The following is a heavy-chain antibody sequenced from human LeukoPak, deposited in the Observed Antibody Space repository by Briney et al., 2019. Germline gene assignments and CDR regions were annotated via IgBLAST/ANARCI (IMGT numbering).Heavy chain of an antibody. D-gene: IGHD5-24*01. CDR2: ISYDGSNK. Sequence: GESLRLSCAASGFTFSSYGMHWVRQAPGKGLEWVAVISYDGSNKYYADSVKGRFTISRDNSKDTLYLQMNSLRAEDTAVYYCAKEDGYWGQGTLVTVSS. J-gene: IGHJ4*02. V-gene: IGHV3-30*18. CDR3: AKEDGY. CDR1: GFTFSSYG.